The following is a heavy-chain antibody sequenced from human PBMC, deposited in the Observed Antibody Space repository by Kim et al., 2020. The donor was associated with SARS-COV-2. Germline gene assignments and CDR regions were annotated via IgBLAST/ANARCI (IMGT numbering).Heavy chain of an antibody. CDR2: IWYDGSNK. D-gene: IGHD6-19*01. Sequence: GGSLRLSCAASGFTFSSYGMHWVRQAPGKGLEWVAVIWYDGSNKYYADSVKGRFTISRDNSKNTLYLQMNSLRAEDTAVYYCAKDVSVAGTLGMDVWGQGTTVTVSS. J-gene: IGHJ6*02. CDR3: AKDVSVAGTLGMDV. V-gene: IGHV3-33*06. CDR1: GFTFSSYG.